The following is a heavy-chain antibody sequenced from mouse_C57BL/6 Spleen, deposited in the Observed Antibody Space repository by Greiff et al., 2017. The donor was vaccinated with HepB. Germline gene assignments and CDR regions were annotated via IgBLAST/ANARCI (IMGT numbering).Heavy chain of an antibody. CDR2: INPSSGYT. CDR1: GYTFTSYW. V-gene: IGHV1-7*01. D-gene: IGHD1-1*01. CDR3: ARPITTVVDPFAY. J-gene: IGHJ3*01. Sequence: VQLQQSGAELAKPGASVKLSCKASGYTFTSYWMHWVKQRPGQGLEWIGYINPSSGYTKYNQKFKDKATLTADKSSSTAYMQLSSLTYEDSAGYYCARPITTVVDPFAYWGQGTLVTVSA.